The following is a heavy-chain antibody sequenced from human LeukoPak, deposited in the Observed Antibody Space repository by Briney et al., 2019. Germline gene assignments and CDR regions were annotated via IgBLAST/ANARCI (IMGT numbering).Heavy chain of an antibody. CDR3: AREVGSYGDPRLDY. CDR1: GGSFSSYY. V-gene: IGHV4-59*12. CDR2: IYYSGST. D-gene: IGHD5-18*01. Sequence: SETLSLTCTVSGGSFSSYYWSWIRQPPGKGLEWIGYIYYSGSTNYNPSPKSRVTISVNTSKNQFSLKLSSVTAADTAVYYCAREVGSYGDPRLDYWGQGTLVTVSS. J-gene: IGHJ4*02.